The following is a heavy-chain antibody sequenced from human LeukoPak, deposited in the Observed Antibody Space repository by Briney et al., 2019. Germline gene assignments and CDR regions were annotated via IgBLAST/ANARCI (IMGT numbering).Heavy chain of an antibody. J-gene: IGHJ4*02. CDR1: GGSISSSSYY. CDR2: IYYSGST. D-gene: IGHD5-24*01. Sequence: SETLSLTCTVSGGSISSSSYYWGWIRQPPGKGLEWIGSIYYSGSTYYNPSLKSRVTISVDTSKNQFSLKLSSVTAADTAVYYCARDLALREVATLFDYWGQGTLVTASS. CDR3: ARDLALREVATLFDY. V-gene: IGHV4-39*02.